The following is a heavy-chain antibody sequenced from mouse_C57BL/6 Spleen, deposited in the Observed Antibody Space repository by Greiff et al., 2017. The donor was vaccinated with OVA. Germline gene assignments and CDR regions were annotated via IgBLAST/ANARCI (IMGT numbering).Heavy chain of an antibody. Sequence: EVQRVESGPGLVKPSQSLSLTCSVTGYSITSGYYWNWIRQFPGNKLEWMGYISYDGSNNYNPSLKNRISITRDTSKNQFFLKLNSVTTEDTATYYCAREGIYFDYWGQGTTLTVSS. V-gene: IGHV3-6*01. J-gene: IGHJ2*01. D-gene: IGHD1-1*01. CDR3: AREGIYFDY. CDR1: GYSITSGYY. CDR2: ISYDGSN.